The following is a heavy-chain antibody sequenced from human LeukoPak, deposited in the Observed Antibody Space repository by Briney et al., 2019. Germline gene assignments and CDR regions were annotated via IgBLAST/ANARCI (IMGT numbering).Heavy chain of an antibody. CDR3: AKGSPYYGDYEWFDP. J-gene: IGHJ5*02. D-gene: IGHD4-17*01. V-gene: IGHV3-23*01. Sequence: GGSLRLSCAAYGFTFSSYAMSWVRQAPGKGLEWVSAISGSGGSTYYADSVKGRFTISRDNSKSTLYLQMNSLRAEDTAVYYCAKGSPYYGDYEWFDPWGQGTLVTVSS. CDR2: ISGSGGST. CDR1: GFTFSSYA.